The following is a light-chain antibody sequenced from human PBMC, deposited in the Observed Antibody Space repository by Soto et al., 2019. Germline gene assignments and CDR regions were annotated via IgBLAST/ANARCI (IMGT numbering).Light chain of an antibody. CDR3: QQSYSNPWT. Sequence: DIQMTQSPSSLSASVGDRATITCRTSQRIGTHLNWYHEKPGKAPKLLIYAASSLQSGVPSRFSGSGSGTDFTLTISSLQPEDFATYYCQQSYSNPWTFSQGTKVEIK. CDR1: QRIGTH. J-gene: IGKJ1*01. CDR2: AAS. V-gene: IGKV1-39*01.